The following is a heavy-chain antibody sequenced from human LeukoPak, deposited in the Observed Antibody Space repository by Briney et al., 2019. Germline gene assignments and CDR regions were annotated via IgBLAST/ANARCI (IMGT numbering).Heavy chain of an antibody. CDR1: GYSFTSYW. CDR2: MYPGDSDT. V-gene: IGHV5-51*01. CDR3: ARALSDCSSTSCLNDYLLPGDY. D-gene: IGHD2-2*01. Sequence: GESLKISCKGSGYSFTSYWIGWVRQMPGKGLEWMGIMYPGDSDTRYSPSFQGQVIISVDKSISTAYLQWSSLRSEDTAVYYCARALSDCSSTSCLNDYLLPGDYWGQGTLVTVSS. J-gene: IGHJ4*02.